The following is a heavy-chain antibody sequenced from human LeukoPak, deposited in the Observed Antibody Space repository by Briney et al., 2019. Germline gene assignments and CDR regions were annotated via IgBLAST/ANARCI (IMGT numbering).Heavy chain of an antibody. D-gene: IGHD3-22*01. CDR3: ARAEWTTYYYDSSGYMFDY. Sequence: GGSLRLSCTASGFTFSDYYMSWIRQAPGKGLEGVLYISKTDSSTNYPDSVRGRFTISRDDAKSSLYRQLNSLRAADTVVYYCARAEWTTYYYDSSGYMFDYWGQGTLVTVSS. J-gene: IGHJ4*02. CDR1: GFTFSDYY. V-gene: IGHV3-11*04. CDR2: ISKTDSST.